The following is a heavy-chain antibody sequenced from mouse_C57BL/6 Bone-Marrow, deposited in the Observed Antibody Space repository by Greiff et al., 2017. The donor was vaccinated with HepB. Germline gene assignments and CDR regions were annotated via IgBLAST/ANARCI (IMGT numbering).Heavy chain of an antibody. V-gene: IGHV1-59*01. J-gene: IGHJ1*03. CDR2: IDPSDSYT. Sequence: QVQLQQPGAELVRPGTSVKLSCKASGYTFTSYWMHWVKQRPGQGLEWIGVIDPSDSYTNYNQKFKGKATLTVDTSSSTAYMQLSSLTSEDSAVYYCARERFITTVVATPYWYFDVWGTGTTVTVSS. D-gene: IGHD1-1*01. CDR1: GYTFTSYW. CDR3: ARERFITTVVATPYWYFDV.